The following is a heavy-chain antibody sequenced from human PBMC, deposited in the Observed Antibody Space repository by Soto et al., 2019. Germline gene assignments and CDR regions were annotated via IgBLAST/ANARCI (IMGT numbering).Heavy chain of an antibody. J-gene: IGHJ5*02. V-gene: IGHV3-30*18. CDR1: GFTFSSYG. CDR2: ISYDGSNK. D-gene: IGHD2-2*01. CDR3: AKDNCISTSCYRLYNWFDP. Sequence: QVQLVESGGGVVQPGRSLRLSCAASGFTFSSYGMHWVRQAPGKGLAWVAVISYDGSNKYYADSVRGRFTISRDNSKNTLYLQMNSLRAEDTAVYYCAKDNCISTSCYRLYNWFDPWGQGTLVTVSS.